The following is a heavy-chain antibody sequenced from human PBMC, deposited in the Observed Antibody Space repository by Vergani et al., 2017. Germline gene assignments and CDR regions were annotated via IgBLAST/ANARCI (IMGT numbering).Heavy chain of an antibody. CDR1: GFTFSSYA. CDR2: ISYDGSIK. D-gene: IGHD3-22*01. CDR3: TTDPYYYDSSGYETSAFDY. J-gene: IGHJ4*02. V-gene: IGHV3-30-3*01. Sequence: QVQLVESGGGVVQPGRSLRLSCAASGFTFSSYAMHWVRQAPGKGLEWVAVISYDGSIKYYADSVKGRFTISRDDSKNTLYLQMNSLKTEDTAVYYCTTDPYYYDSSGYETSAFDYWGQGTLVTVSS.